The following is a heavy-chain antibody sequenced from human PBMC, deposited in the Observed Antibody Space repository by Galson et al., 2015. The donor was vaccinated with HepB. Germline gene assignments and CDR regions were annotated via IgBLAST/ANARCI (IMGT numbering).Heavy chain of an antibody. J-gene: IGHJ4*02. Sequence: SLRLACAASGFTFSSYDMDWVRQAPGKGLEWVAFISYVGTNKYYADSVKGRFTISRDNSKNTLYLQMNSLRAEDTAVYHCARGRGPYLGLYGYWGQGTLVTVSS. D-gene: IGHD3-10*01. V-gene: IGHV3-30*04. CDR1: GFTFSSYD. CDR3: ARGRGPYLGLYGY. CDR2: ISYVGTNK.